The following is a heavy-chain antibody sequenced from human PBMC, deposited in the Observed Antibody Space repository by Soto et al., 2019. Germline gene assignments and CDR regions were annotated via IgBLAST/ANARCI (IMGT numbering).Heavy chain of an antibody. Sequence: GGSLRLSCAASGFTFSSYGMHWVRQAPGKGLEWVAVIWYDGSNKYYADSVKGRFTISRDNSKNTLYLQMNSPRAEDTAVYYCARDRETSGSYYFDYWGQGTLVTVSS. CDR3: ARDRETSGSYYFDY. CDR2: IWYDGSNK. J-gene: IGHJ4*02. D-gene: IGHD1-26*01. CDR1: GFTFSSYG. V-gene: IGHV3-33*01.